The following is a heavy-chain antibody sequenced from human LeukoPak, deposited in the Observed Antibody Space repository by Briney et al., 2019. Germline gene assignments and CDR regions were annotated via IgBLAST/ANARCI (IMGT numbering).Heavy chain of an antibody. CDR3: ARDLGSVLCSDDPDCIAAHGLDY. D-gene: IGHD6-13*01. CDR2: ISYDGSNK. Sequence: GGSLRLSCAASGFTFSSYAMHWVRQAPGKGLEWVAVISYDGSNKYYADSVKGRFTISRDNSKNTLYLQMNSLRAEDTAVYYRARDLGSVLCSDDPDCIAAHGLDYWGQGTLVTVSS. V-gene: IGHV3-30-3*01. CDR1: GFTFSSYA. J-gene: IGHJ4*02.